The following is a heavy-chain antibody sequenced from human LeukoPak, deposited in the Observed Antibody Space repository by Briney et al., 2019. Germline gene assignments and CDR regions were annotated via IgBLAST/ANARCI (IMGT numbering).Heavy chain of an antibody. Sequence: SVKVSCKASGGTFSSYAISWVRQAPGQGLEWMGGIIPISGTTNYAQKFQGRVTITADESTSTVYMELSSLRSEDTAMYYCATYCSSANCYIWGYYFDYWGQGTLVTVSS. CDR2: IIPISGTT. V-gene: IGHV1-69*13. CDR1: GGTFSSYA. D-gene: IGHD2-2*01. CDR3: ATYCSSANCYIWGYYFDY. J-gene: IGHJ4*02.